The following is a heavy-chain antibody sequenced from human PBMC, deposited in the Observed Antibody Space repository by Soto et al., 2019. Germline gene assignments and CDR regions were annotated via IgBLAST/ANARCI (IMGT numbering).Heavy chain of an antibody. V-gene: IGHV5-51*01. CDR2: IYPGDSDT. CDR1: GYSFTSYW. D-gene: IGHD2-15*01. CDR3: ARSPYCSGGSCYPGWFDP. J-gene: IGHJ5*02. Sequence: GESLKISCKGSGYSFTSYWIGWVRQMPGKGLEWMGIIYPGDSDTRYSPSFQGQVTISADKSISTAYLQWSSLKASDTAMYYCARSPYCSGGSCYPGWFDPWGQGTLVTVSS.